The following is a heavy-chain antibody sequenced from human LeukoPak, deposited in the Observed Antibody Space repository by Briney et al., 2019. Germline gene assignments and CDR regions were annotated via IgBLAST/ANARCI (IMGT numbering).Heavy chain of an antibody. CDR1: GFTFSSYG. D-gene: IGHD3-22*01. Sequence: GRSLRLSCAASGFTFSSYGMHWVRQAPGKGLEWVAVISYDGSNKYYADSVKGRFTISRDNSKNTLYLQMNSLRAEDTAVYYCAKSSYYDSSGNDYWGQGTLVTVSS. J-gene: IGHJ4*02. CDR2: ISYDGSNK. V-gene: IGHV3-30*18. CDR3: AKSSYYDSSGNDY.